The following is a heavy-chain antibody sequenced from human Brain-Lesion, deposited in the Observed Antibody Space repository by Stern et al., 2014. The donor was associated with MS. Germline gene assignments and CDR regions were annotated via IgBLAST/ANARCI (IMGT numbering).Heavy chain of an antibody. D-gene: IGHD1-1*01. CDR2: IYFSGST. Sequence: QLQLQESGPGLEKPSETLSLTCIVSGGSISSYYLSWIRQPPGKGLQWIGHIYFSGSTDYNPSLQSRVTMSADISKNQISLRLSSVTAADTAVYYCARAPYDFTNWYGMDVWGQGTTVTVSS. J-gene: IGHJ6*02. CDR3: ARAPYDFTNWYGMDV. V-gene: IGHV4-59*01. CDR1: GGSISSYY.